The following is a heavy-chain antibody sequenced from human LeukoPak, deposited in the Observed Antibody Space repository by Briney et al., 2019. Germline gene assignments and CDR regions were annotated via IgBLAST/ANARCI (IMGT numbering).Heavy chain of an antibody. CDR3: ATVHSSSYKYEYFQH. CDR2: FDPEDGET. J-gene: IGHJ1*01. Sequence: GASVKVSCKVSGYTLTELSMHWVRQAPGKGLEWMGGFDPEDGETIYAQKFQGRVTMTEDTSTDTAYMELSSLRSEDTAVYYCATVHSSSYKYEYFQHWGQGTLVTVSS. D-gene: IGHD6-13*01. V-gene: IGHV1-24*01. CDR1: GYTLTELS.